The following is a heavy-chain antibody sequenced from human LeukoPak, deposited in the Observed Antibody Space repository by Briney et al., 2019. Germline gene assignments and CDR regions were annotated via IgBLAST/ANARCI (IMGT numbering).Heavy chain of an antibody. Sequence: GSLRLSCAASGFTFTCCGMHWVRQASGKGLEWVAAISSSDGNSKYYADSVKGRFTISRDNSKNTVYLQMNSLRADDTAVYYCAKWSGNRPLYYFDYWGQGTLVTVSS. D-gene: IGHD3-3*01. CDR2: ISSSDGNSK. V-gene: IGHV3-30*18. CDR1: GFTFTCCG. J-gene: IGHJ4*02. CDR3: AKWSGNRPLYYFDY.